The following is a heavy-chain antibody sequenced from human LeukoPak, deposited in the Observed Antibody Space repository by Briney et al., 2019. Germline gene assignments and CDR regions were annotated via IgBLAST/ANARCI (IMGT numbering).Heavy chain of an antibody. CDR2: INSDGSST. V-gene: IGHV3-74*01. J-gene: IGHJ5*02. D-gene: IGHD3-3*01. Sequence: GGSLRLSCAASGFTFSSYWMHWVRQAPGKGLVWVSRINSDGSSTSYADSVKGRFTISRDNAKNTLYLQMNSLRAEDTAVYYCARVSYDFWSGGRLDWFDPWGQGTLVTVS. CDR1: GFTFSSYW. CDR3: ARVSYDFWSGGRLDWFDP.